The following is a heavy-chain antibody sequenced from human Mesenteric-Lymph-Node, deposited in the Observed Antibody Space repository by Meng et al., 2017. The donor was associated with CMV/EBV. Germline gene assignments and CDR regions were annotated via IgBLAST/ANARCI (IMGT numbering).Heavy chain of an antibody. J-gene: IGHJ6*02. Sequence: GESLKISCAASGFTFSSYSMNWVRQAPGKGLEWVSYISSSSSTIYYADSVKGRFTISRDNAKNSLYLQMNSLRAEDTAVYYCASFDFWSGYYIGYYYGMDVWGQGTTVTVSS. D-gene: IGHD3-3*01. V-gene: IGHV3-48*04. CDR2: ISSSSSTI. CDR3: ASFDFWSGYYIGYYYGMDV. CDR1: GFTFSSYS.